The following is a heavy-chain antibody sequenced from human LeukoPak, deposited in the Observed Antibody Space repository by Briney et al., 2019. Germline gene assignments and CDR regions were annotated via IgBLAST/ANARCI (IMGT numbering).Heavy chain of an antibody. CDR1: GGSISSSSYY. CDR3: ARATFRVWGSYRYYYFDY. V-gene: IGHV4-39*07. J-gene: IGHJ4*02. CDR2: IYYSGST. D-gene: IGHD3-16*02. Sequence: KPSETLSLTCTVSGGSISSSSYYWGWIRQPPGKGLEWIGSIYYSGSTNYNPSLKSRVTISVDTSKNQFSLKLSSVTAADTAVYYCARATFRVWGSYRYYYFDYWGQGTLVTVSS.